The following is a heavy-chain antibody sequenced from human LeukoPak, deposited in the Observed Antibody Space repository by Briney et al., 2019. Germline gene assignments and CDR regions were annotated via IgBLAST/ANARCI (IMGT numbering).Heavy chain of an antibody. CDR2: SRTGLTIT. Sequence: PGGSLRLSCAASGFTLSSYTMIWVRQAPGKGLEWVSSSRTGLTITDYADSVKGRFTISRDNFKNTLYLQMNSLRPEDTAVYYCARGSYGDLNWGQGTLVTVSS. CDR1: GFTLSSYT. J-gene: IGHJ4*02. D-gene: IGHD4-17*01. V-gene: IGHV3-48*01. CDR3: ARGSYGDLN.